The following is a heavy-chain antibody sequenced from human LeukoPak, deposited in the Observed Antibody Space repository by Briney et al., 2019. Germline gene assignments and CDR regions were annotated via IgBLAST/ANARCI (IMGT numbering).Heavy chain of an antibody. V-gene: IGHV4-39*07. Sequence: PSETLSLTCTVSGGSISSSSYYWGWIRQPPGKGLEWIGSIYYSGSTYYHPSLKSRVTISVDTSKNQFSLKLNSLTAADTAVYYCARGKRIYGTVAVAGHHYFDYWGQGTLVTVSS. CDR1: GGSISSSSYY. CDR2: IYYSGST. D-gene: IGHD6-19*01. CDR3: ARGKRIYGTVAVAGHHYFDY. J-gene: IGHJ4*02.